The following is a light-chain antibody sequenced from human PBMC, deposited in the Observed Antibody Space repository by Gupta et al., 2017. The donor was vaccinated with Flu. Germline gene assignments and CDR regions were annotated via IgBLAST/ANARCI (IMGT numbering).Light chain of an antibody. J-gene: IGLJ2*01. CDR3: QSYGSSNQGV. Sequence: FLLTQPHSVSESPGKTVTISCTRSSGSIVSNHVQWYQQRPGSSPTTVIFEDNQRPSEVPDRFSGSIDSSSNSASLTISGLKTEDEADYYCQSYGSSNQGVFGGGTKLTVL. V-gene: IGLV6-57*01. CDR1: SGSIVSNH. CDR2: EDN.